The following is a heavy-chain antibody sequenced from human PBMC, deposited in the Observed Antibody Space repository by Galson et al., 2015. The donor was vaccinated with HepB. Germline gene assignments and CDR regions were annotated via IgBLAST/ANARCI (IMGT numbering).Heavy chain of an antibody. CDR2: IDWDDDK. CDR3: AHRAYSGSYSAHFDY. J-gene: IGHJ4*02. CDR1: GFSLSTSGMC. V-gene: IGHV2-70*01. Sequence: PALVKPTQTLTLTCTFSGFSLSTSGMCVSWIRQPPGKALEWLALIDWDDDKYYSTSLKTRLTISKDTSKNQVVLTMTNMDPVDTATYYCAHRAYSGSYSAHFDYWGQGTLVTVSS. D-gene: IGHD1-26*01.